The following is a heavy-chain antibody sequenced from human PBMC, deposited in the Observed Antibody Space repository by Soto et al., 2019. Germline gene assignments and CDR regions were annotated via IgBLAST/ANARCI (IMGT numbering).Heavy chain of an antibody. CDR3: AKTVEDDSIPYYYAAF. V-gene: IGHV1-18*01. CDR2: ISGYNGNT. D-gene: IGHD2-21*01. CDR1: GYTFNTYA. J-gene: IGHJ4*01. Sequence: GASVKVSCKASGYTFNTYAITWVRQAPGQGLEWMGWISGYNGNTNYAQTLQGRGTMTTDTSTSTAYLELRSLRSDDTAVYYCAKTVEDDSIPYYYAAFLGQGTLVTVSS.